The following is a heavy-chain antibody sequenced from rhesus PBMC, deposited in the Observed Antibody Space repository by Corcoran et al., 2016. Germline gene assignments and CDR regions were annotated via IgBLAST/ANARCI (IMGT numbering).Heavy chain of an antibody. J-gene: IGHJ5-2*02. V-gene: IGHV4-169*01. CDR2: IDGRGSST. CDR3: ARGYNFWRLLDV. D-gene: IGHD3-3*01. CDR1: GGSISSSY. Sequence: QLQLQESGPGLVKPSETLSLTCAVSGGSISSSYWSWIRQALGKGLEWIGYIDGRGSSTNYTPSLRSRVTLSVDTTKNQLSLKLSSVTAADTAVYYGARGYNFWRLLDVWGRGVLVTVSS.